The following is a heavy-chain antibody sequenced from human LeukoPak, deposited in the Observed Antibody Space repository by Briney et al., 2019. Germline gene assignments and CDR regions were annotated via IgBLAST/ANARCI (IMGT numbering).Heavy chain of an antibody. Sequence: PSETLSLTCTVSGGSISSGGYYWSWIRQPPGKGLEWIGYIYYSGSTNSNPSLKSRITISVDTSKNQFSLKLSSVTAADTAVYYCARDEARSSSWYRYWGQGTLVTVSS. CDR1: GGSISSGGYY. J-gene: IGHJ4*02. D-gene: IGHD6-13*01. CDR2: IYYSGST. CDR3: ARDEARSSSWYRY. V-gene: IGHV4-61*08.